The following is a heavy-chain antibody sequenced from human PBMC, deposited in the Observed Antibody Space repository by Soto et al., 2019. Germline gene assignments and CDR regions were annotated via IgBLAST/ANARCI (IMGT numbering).Heavy chain of an antibody. V-gene: IGHV1-69*06. CDR2: IIPIFGTA. CDR3: ARSRGLYCSSTSCPATDWFDP. J-gene: IGHJ5*02. CDR1: GGTFSSYA. D-gene: IGHD2-2*01. Sequence: SVKVSCKASGGTFSSYAISWVRQAPGQGLEWMGGIIPIFGTANYAQKFQGRVTITADKSTSTAYMELSSLRSEDTAVYYCARSRGLYCSSTSCPATDWFDPWGQGTLVTVSS.